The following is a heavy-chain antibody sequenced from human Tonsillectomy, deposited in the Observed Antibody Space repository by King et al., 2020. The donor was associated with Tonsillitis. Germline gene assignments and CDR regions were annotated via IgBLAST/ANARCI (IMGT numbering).Heavy chain of an antibody. CDR1: GGSISSSNW. Sequence: QLQESGPGLVKPSGTLSLTCAVSGGSISSSNWWGWVRQPPGQGLEWIGEIYYSGSTNYNPALQSRGTISVDKTKKQFSLKLSSVTSADTAVYYCARSVGNYWYFDLWGRGTLVTVSS. V-gene: IGHV4-4*02. CDR2: IYYSGST. CDR3: ARSVGNYWYFDL. J-gene: IGHJ2*01.